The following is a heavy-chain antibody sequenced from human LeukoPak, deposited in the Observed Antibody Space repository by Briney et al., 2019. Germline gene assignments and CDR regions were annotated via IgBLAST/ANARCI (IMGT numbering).Heavy chain of an antibody. CDR2: IKSKTDGGTT. V-gene: IGHV3-15*01. D-gene: IGHD2-15*01. CDR3: TTEERVSSGYCSGGSCYIDY. Sequence: PGGSLRLSCAASGFTFSSYAMNWVRQAPGKGLEWVGRIKSKTDGGTTDYAAPVKGRFTISRDDSKNTLYLQMNSLKTEDTAVYYCTTEERVSSGYCSGGSCYIDYWGQGTLVTVSS. J-gene: IGHJ4*02. CDR1: GFTFSSYA.